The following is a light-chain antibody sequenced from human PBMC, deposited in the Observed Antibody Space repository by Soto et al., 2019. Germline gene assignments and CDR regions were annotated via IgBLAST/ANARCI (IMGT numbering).Light chain of an antibody. Sequence: QSVLTQPPSASGTPGQRVTISCSGSTSNIGSNLVNWYQQLPGTAPKLLIDSDNQRPSGVPDRFSGSKSGTSASLAISGLQSEDEADYHCAAWDDSLNGVLFGGGTKLTVL. CDR2: SDN. CDR1: TSNIGSNL. CDR3: AAWDDSLNGVL. V-gene: IGLV1-44*01. J-gene: IGLJ2*01.